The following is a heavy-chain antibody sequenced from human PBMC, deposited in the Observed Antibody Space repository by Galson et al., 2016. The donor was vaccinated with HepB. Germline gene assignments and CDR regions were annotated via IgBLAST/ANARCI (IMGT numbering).Heavy chain of an antibody. D-gene: IGHD1-1*01. J-gene: IGHJ2*01. Sequence: PALVKPTQTLTLTCTLSGFTLSTRGVGVAWIRQPPGRALDWLALIYWDDDKWHSPSLKTRHSVTKDTSTNQVFLKITNVDPVDTGTYYCVHTRQWNDGRYFAFWGPGTQVTVSS. CDR2: IYWDDDK. CDR1: GFTLSTRGVG. V-gene: IGHV2-5*02. CDR3: VHTRQWNDGRYFAF.